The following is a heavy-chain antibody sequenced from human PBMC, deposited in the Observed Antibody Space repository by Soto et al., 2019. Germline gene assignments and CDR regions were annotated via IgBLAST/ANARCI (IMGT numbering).Heavy chain of an antibody. Sequence: QVQLVQSGAEVKKPGSSVKVSCKASGGTFSSYAISWVRQAPGQGLEWMGGIIPIFGTANYAQKFQGRVTITADESTSTAYMELCSLRSEDTAVYYCARHGFTSYSYGYYYGMDVWGQGTTVTVSS. V-gene: IGHV1-69*01. CDR3: ARHGFTSYSYGYYYGMDV. D-gene: IGHD5-18*01. CDR1: GGTFSSYA. J-gene: IGHJ6*02. CDR2: IIPIFGTA.